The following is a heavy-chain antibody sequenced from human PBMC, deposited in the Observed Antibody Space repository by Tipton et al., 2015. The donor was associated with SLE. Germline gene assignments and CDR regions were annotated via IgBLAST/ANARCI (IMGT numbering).Heavy chain of an antibody. CDR2: IRSKSSGGTT. Sequence: SLRLSCTASGFTFGDYAMSWFRQAPGKGLEWVGFIRSKSSGGTTEYAASVKGRFTISRDDSKSIAYLQMNSLKTEDTAVYYCTRDRAWQLPPFDYWGQGTLVTVSS. V-gene: IGHV3-49*03. D-gene: IGHD1-26*01. CDR3: TRDRAWQLPPFDY. CDR1: GFTFGDYA. J-gene: IGHJ4*02.